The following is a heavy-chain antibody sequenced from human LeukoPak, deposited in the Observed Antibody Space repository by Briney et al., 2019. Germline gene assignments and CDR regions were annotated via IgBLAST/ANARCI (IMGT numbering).Heavy chain of an antibody. CDR3: AKDLIL. J-gene: IGHJ3*01. CDR1: DFSFTTYT. CDR2: ISGGDPTT. V-gene: IGHV3-23*01. Sequence: GGSLRLSCAASDFSFTTYTMSWVRQAPGKGLEWVSSISGGDPTTYYADSVKGRFTISRDNSKNTLYLQMFSLRPEDTAVYFCAKDLILWGQGTVVTVSS.